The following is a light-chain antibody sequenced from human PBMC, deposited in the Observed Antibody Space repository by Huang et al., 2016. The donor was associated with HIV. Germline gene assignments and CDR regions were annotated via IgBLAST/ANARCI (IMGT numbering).Light chain of an antibody. CDR1: QSVYSSSTSKDY. CDR2: WAS. J-gene: IGKJ1*01. Sequence: DIIMTQSPDSLAVSLGERATLHCRSSQSVYSSSTSKDYMAWFQQKPGQPPRLLLFWASTREAGVPDRLSGSGSGTHFTLTIANLEAEDAAIYYCQQYYSSPQTFGQGTRVEVK. V-gene: IGKV4-1*01. CDR3: QQYYSSPQT.